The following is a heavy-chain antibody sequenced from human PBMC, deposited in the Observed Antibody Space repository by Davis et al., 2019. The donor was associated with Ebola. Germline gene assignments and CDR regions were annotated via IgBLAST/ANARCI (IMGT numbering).Heavy chain of an antibody. CDR2: IKHEGGEK. J-gene: IGHJ4*02. CDR1: GFTFSRYW. D-gene: IGHD6-13*01. Sequence: GESLKISCAASGFTFSRYWMSWVRQAPGPGLEWVANIKHEGGEKHYVDSVKGRFTISRDNAKNSLSPQMNSLRAEDTAVYYCAGDKDIVGAAGSYLYSWGQGNLVTVSS. CDR3: AGDKDIVGAAGSYLYS. V-gene: IGHV3-7*01.